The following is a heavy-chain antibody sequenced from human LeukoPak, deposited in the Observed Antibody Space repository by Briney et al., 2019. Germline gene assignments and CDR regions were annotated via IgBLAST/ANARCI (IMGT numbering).Heavy chain of an antibody. CDR2: IKQDGSEK. J-gene: IGHJ4*02. Sequence: ETLSLTCTVSGGSISSYYWSWVRQAPGKGLEWVANIKQDGSEKYYVDSVKGRFTISRDNAKNSLYLQMNSLRAEDTAVYYCARAKSLFDSWGQGTLVTVSS. CDR1: GGSISSYY. D-gene: IGHD3-10*01. V-gene: IGHV3-7*03. CDR3: ARAKSLFDS.